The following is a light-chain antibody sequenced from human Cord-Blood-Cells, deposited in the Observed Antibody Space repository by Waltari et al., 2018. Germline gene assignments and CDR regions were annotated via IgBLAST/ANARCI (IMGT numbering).Light chain of an antibody. CDR2: YVS. J-gene: IGLJ3*02. V-gene: IGLV2-11*01. Sequence: QSALTQPRSVSGSPGQSVTISCTGTSSDVGGYNYVSCYQQHPGKAPKLMIYYVSKRPAGVPDRFSGSKSGNTASLTISGLQAEDEADYYCCSYAGSYTWVFGGGTKLTVL. CDR3: CSYAGSYTWV. CDR1: SSDVGGYNY.